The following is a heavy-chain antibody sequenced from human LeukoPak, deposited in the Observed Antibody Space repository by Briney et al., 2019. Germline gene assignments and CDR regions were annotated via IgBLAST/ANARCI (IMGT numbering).Heavy chain of an antibody. J-gene: IGHJ4*02. CDR3: ARGAGEGTALYHFYY. CDR1: GYSFTSYW. V-gene: IGHV5-51*01. CDR2: IYPFDSDT. Sequence: GEALKISYTCSGYSFTSYWIGWVRPLPGKGQEWRGIIYPFDSDTSYRTSFQGQVTISDDKSISTAFLQGSSMYDVDTAMYCCARGAGEGTALYHFYYCGQGTLVTVSS. D-gene: IGHD6-19*01.